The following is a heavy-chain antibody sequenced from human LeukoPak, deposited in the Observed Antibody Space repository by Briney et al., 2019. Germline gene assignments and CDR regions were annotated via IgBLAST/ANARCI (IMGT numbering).Heavy chain of an antibody. D-gene: IGHD2-15*01. V-gene: IGHV4-59*08. CDR3: ARRSCSGGRCYYAY. J-gene: IGHJ4*02. CDR2: ISYSGST. Sequence: PSETLSLTCTVSGGSISSDHWTWIRQPPGKGLEWIARISYSGSTNYNPSLKSRVTISVDTSKNQFSLKLSSVTAADTAVYYCARRSCSGGRCYYAYWGQGTLVTVSS. CDR1: GGSISSDH.